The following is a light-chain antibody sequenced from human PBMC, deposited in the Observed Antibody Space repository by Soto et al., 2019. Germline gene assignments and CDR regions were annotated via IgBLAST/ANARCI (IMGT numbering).Light chain of an antibody. CDR1: QGISSF. CDR3: QQLSGYPWT. CDR2: AAS. Sequence: DIQLTQSPSFLSASIRDRVTFTCRASQGISSFLAWYQHTPGKAPKLLIYAASTLQSGVPSRFSGSGSGREFTLTISSLQPEDFATYYCQQLSGYPWTFGQGTKV. J-gene: IGKJ1*01. V-gene: IGKV1-9*01.